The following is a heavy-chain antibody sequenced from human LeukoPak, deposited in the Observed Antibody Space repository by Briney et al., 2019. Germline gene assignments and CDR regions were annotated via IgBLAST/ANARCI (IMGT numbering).Heavy chain of an antibody. CDR1: GGSISSGDYY. J-gene: IGHJ4*02. D-gene: IGHD3-22*01. CDR3: AREITTASRLDY. V-gene: IGHV4-30-4*08. CDR2: IYYSGTT. Sequence: PSQTLSLTCTVSGGSISSGDYYWSWIRQPPGKGLEWIGYIYYSGTTYYNPSLKSRVTISIDTSKNQFSLNLSSVTVAGTAVYYCAREITTASRLDYWGQGTLVTVSS.